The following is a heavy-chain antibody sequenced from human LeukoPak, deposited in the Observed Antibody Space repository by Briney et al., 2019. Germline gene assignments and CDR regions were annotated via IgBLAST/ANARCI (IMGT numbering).Heavy chain of an antibody. CDR3: ARVLAVALDY. CDR1: GFTVSSNY. V-gene: IGHV3-53*01. D-gene: IGHD6-19*01. J-gene: IGHJ4*02. CDR2: IYSGGST. Sequence: GGSLRLSCAASGFTVSSNYMSWVRQAPGKELEWVSVIYSGGSTYYADSVKGRFTISRDNSKNTLYLQMNSLRAEDTAVYYCARVLAVALDYWGQGTLVTVSS.